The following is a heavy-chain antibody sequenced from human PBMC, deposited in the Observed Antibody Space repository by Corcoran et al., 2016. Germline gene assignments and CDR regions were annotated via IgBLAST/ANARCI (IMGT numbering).Heavy chain of an antibody. V-gene: IGHV1-46*01. CDR1: GYTFTSYY. CDR3: ARAKNPNYVSSGYDDAFDI. Sequence: QVQLVQSGAEVKKPGASVKVSCKASGYTFTSYYMHWVRQAPGQGLEWMGIINPSGGSTSYAQKFQGRVTMTRDTSTSTVYMELSSLRSEDTAVYYCARAKNPNYVSSGYDDAFDIWGQGTMVTVSS. CDR2: INPSGGST. D-gene: IGHD3-22*01. J-gene: IGHJ3*02.